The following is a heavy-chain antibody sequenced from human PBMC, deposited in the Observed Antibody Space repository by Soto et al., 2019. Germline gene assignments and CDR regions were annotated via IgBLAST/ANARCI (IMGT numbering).Heavy chain of an antibody. CDR1: GGPFSSYA. J-gene: IGHJ6*02. D-gene: IGHD1-26*01. CDR2: IIPIFATA. Sequence: SVKVSCKASGGPFSSYATRWVRHPPGQGLEWMGRIIPIFATANYAQKFEGRVTITADEPTSTAYMELSSLRSEDTAVYHCATDRGSYYYYGMDVWGQGTTVTVCS. V-gene: IGHV1-69*13. CDR3: ATDRGSYYYYGMDV.